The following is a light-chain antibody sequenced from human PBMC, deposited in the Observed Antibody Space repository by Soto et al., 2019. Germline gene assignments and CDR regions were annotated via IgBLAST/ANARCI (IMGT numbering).Light chain of an antibody. CDR2: DVT. Sequence: QSALTQPASVSGSPGRSVTISCTGTSSEVCGYNSVSWYRQDQGKAPKLIIYDVTYRPSGVSNRFSGSKSGNTAYLTISGLQSEDEADYHCSSFTSSTTYVFGTATKATV. V-gene: IGLV2-14*01. J-gene: IGLJ1*01. CDR3: SSFTSSTTYV. CDR1: SSEVCGYNS.